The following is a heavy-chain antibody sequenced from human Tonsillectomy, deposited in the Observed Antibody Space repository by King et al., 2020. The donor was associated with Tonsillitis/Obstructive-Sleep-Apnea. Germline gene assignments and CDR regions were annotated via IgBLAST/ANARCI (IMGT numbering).Heavy chain of an antibody. CDR2: IDPSDSYT. CDR1: GYSFTSYW. J-gene: IGHJ4*02. Sequence: VQLVESGAEVKKPGESLRISCKGSGYSFTSYWISWVRQMPGKGLDWMGRIDPSDSYTNSSPSFQGHVTISADKSISTAYLQWSSQKASDTAMYYCARHFYGDYDLGYWGQGTLVTVSS. V-gene: IGHV5-10-1*01. CDR3: ARHFYGDYDLGY. D-gene: IGHD4-17*01.